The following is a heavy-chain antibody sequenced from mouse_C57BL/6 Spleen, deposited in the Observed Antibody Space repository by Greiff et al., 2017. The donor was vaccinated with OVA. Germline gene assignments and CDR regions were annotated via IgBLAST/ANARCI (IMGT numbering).Heavy chain of an antibody. J-gene: IGHJ1*03. CDR1: GYTFTSYW. Sequence: QVQLQQPGAELVMPGASVKLSCKASGYTFTSYWMHWVKQRPGQGLEWIGEIDPSDSYTNYNQKFKGKSTLTVDKSSSTAYMQLSSLTSEDSAVYYCARRGPYHGYFDVWGTGTTGTVSS. CDR3: ARRGPYHGYFDV. V-gene: IGHV1-69*01. CDR2: IDPSDSYT.